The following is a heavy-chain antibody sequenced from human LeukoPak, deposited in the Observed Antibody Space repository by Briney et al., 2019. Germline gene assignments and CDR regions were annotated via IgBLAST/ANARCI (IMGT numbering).Heavy chain of an antibody. J-gene: IGHJ4*02. V-gene: IGHV3-7*05. Sequence: GESLRLSCAASGFPFSSYWMSWVRQAPGKGLEWVANIKQDGSEKYCLDSVKGRFTISRDNAKNSLYLQMNSLRAEDTAVYYCARGRGVDYWGQGTLVTVSS. CDR3: ARGRGVDY. CDR2: IKQDGSEK. CDR1: GFPFSSYW.